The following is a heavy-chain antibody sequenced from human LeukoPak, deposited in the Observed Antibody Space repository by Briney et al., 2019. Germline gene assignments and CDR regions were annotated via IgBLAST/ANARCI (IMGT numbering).Heavy chain of an antibody. CDR3: ANELGTDYGDYRLYYYYYYMDV. Sequence: GGSLRLSCAASGFTFSSYGMHRVRQDPGKGLEWVAFIRYDGSNKYYADSVKGRFTISRDNSKNTLYLQMNSLRAEDTAVYYCANELGTDYGDYRLYYYYYYMDVWGKGTTVTVSS. D-gene: IGHD4-17*01. J-gene: IGHJ6*03. CDR2: IRYDGSNK. V-gene: IGHV3-30*02. CDR1: GFTFSSYG.